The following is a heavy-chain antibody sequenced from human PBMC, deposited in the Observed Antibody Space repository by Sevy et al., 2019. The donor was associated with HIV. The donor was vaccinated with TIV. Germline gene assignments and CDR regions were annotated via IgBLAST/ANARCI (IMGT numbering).Heavy chain of an antibody. V-gene: IGHV5-51*01. CDR1: GYSFTSYW. Sequence: GESLKISCKGSGYSFTSYWIGWVRQMPGKGLEWMGIIYPGDSDTRYSPSFQGQVTISADKSISTAYLQWSSLKASDTARYYCARRGAYCGGDCYSYGMDVWGQGTTVTVSS. CDR3: ARRGAYCGGDCYSYGMDV. J-gene: IGHJ6*02. CDR2: IYPGDSDT. D-gene: IGHD2-21*02.